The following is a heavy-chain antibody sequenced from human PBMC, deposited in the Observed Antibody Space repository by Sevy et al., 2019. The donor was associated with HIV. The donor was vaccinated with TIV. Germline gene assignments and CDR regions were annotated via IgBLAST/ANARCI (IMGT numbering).Heavy chain of an antibody. V-gene: IGHV4-59*01. CDR2: IYNIKTT. Sequence: SETLSLTCTVSGGSISNYFWTWIRQPPGKGLEWIGYIYNIKTTNYNPSLKSRVTISVDTSRNQISLKLSSVTAAGTAVYYCARDEGRWYDYGDPYYYGLDFWGQGTTVTVSS. CDR1: GGSISNYF. J-gene: IGHJ6*02. D-gene: IGHD4-17*01. CDR3: ARDEGRWYDYGDPYYYGLDF.